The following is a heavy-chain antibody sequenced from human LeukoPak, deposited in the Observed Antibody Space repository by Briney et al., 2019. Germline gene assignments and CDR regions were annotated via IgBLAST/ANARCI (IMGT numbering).Heavy chain of an antibody. V-gene: IGHV4-59*12. CDR2: IYYSGST. CDR3: ARLQTDYDILTGAGDY. D-gene: IGHD3-9*01. J-gene: IGHJ4*02. CDR1: GGSISSYY. Sequence: SETLSLTCTVSGGSISSYYWSWIRQPPGKGLEWIGYIYYSGSTNYNPSLKSRVTISVDTSKNQFSLKLSSVTAADTAVYYCARLQTDYDILTGAGDYWGQGTLVTVSS.